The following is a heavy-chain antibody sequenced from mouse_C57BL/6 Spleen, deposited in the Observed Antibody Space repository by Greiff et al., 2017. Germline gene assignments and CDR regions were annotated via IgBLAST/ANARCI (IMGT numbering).Heavy chain of an antibody. Sequence: VQLQQSGAELVRPGASVKLSCTASGFNIKDYYMHWVKQRPEQGLEWIGRIDPEDGDTEYAPKFQGKAIMTADTSSNTAYLQLSSLTSEDTAVYYCTFPYYSNWYFDVWGTGTTVTVSS. V-gene: IGHV14-1*01. CDR1: GFNIKDYY. J-gene: IGHJ1*03. CDR2: IDPEDGDT. CDR3: TFPYYSNWYFDV. D-gene: IGHD2-5*01.